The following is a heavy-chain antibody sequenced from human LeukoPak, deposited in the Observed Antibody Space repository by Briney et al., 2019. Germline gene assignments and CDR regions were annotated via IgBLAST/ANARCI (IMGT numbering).Heavy chain of an antibody. CDR2: IYSSGST. CDR3: AGINSGHYRY. D-gene: IGHD3-22*01. V-gene: IGHV4-4*07. Sequence: PSETLSLTCTVSGGSISSSYWSWIRQPAGKGLECIGRIYSSGSTNYNPSLNSRVTLSVDTSKNQFSLKLSSVTAADTAVYYCAGINSGHYRYWGQGTLVTVSS. J-gene: IGHJ4*02. CDR1: GGSISSSY.